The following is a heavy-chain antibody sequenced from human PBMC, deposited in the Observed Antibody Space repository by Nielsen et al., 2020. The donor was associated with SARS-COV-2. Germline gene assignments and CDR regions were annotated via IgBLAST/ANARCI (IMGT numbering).Heavy chain of an antibody. J-gene: IGHJ2*01. CDR3: ARDQDGGAATSNWYFDL. Sequence: GESLKISCSASGFTFSYFPMHWVRQAPGKGLEWMAIISYDGSNDHYADSVKGRFTVSRDNAENSLYLQMNSLRDEDTAVYYCARDQDGGAATSNWYFDLWGRGTLVIVSS. CDR2: ISYDGSND. CDR1: GFTFSYFP. V-gene: IGHV3-30*04. D-gene: IGHD6-25*01.